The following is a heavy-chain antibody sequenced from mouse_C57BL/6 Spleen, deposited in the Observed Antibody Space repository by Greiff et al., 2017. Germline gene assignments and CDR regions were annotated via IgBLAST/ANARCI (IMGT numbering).Heavy chain of an antibody. J-gene: IGHJ1*03. Sequence: VQLQQSGPGLVQPSPSLSITCTVSGFSLTSYGVHWVRQSPGKGLEWLGVIWSGGSTDYNAAFISRLSISKDNSKSQVFFKMNSLQADDTAIYYCARNDGSTTHWYFDVWGTGTTVTVSS. V-gene: IGHV2-2*01. CDR1: GFSLTSYG. CDR2: IWSGGST. D-gene: IGHD1-1*01. CDR3: ARNDGSTTHWYFDV.